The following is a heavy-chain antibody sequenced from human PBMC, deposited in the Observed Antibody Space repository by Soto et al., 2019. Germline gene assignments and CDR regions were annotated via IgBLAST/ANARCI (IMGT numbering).Heavy chain of an antibody. CDR2: FDPEGGET. J-gene: IGHJ4*02. Sequence: ASVNVSRKVSGYTLTELSMHWVRQAPGKGLEGMGGFDPEGGETIYAQKFQGRVTMTEDTSTDTADMELSSLRSEDTAVYYCATSIPTPPAVYFDYWGQGTLVTVSS. D-gene: IGHD2-15*01. CDR3: ATSIPTPPAVYFDY. CDR1: GYTLTELS. V-gene: IGHV1-24*01.